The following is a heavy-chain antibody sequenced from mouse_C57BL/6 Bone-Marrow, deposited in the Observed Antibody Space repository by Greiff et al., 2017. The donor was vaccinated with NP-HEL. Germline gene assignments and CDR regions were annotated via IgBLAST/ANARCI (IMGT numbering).Heavy chain of an antibody. J-gene: IGHJ4*01. CDR3: ATYYYGSYYAMDY. CDR2: IHPNSGST. V-gene: IGHV1-64*01. Sequence: VKLQQPGAELVKPGASVKLSCKASGYTFTSYWMHWVKQRPGQGLEWIGMIHPNSGSTNYNEKFKSKATLTVDKSSSTAYMQLSSLTSEDSAVYYCATYYYGSYYAMDYWGQGTSVTVSS. D-gene: IGHD1-1*01. CDR1: GYTFTSYW.